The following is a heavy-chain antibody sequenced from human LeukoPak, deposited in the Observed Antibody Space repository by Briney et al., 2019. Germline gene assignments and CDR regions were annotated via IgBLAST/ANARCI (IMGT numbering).Heavy chain of an antibody. CDR3: AQRGSSWYRHYYYMDV. Sequence: GSLRLSCAAFGFTFSNAWMSWVRQAPGKGLEWVSYISSSGSTIYYADSVKGRFTISRDNAKNSLYLQMNSLRAEDTAVYYCAQRGSSWYRHYYYMDVWGKGTTVTVSS. CDR1: GFTFSNAW. V-gene: IGHV3-11*04. CDR2: ISSSGSTI. D-gene: IGHD6-13*01. J-gene: IGHJ6*03.